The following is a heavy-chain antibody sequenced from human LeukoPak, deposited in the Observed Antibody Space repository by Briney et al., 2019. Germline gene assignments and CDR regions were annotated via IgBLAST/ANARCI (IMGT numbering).Heavy chain of an antibody. D-gene: IGHD3-22*01. CDR3: ARDTYYYDSSGYSHSRRYFDY. CDR2: IIPIFGTA. Sequence: SVKVSCKASVGTFSSYAISWVRQAPGQGLEWMGGIIPIFGTANYAQKFQGRVTITADESTSTAYMELSSLRSEDTAVYYCARDTYYYDSSGYSHSRRYFDYWGQGTLVTVSS. CDR1: VGTFSSYA. V-gene: IGHV1-69*13. J-gene: IGHJ4*02.